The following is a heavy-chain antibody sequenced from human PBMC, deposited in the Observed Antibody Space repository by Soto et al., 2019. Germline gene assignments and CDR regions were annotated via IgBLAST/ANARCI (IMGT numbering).Heavy chain of an antibody. CDR3: ASMIGDPVLSFDS. J-gene: IGHJ5*01. CDR1: GGSIISYY. D-gene: IGHD3-10*02. V-gene: IGHV4-59*01. Sequence: QVQLQESGPGLVKPSETLSLTCTVSGGSIISYYWSWFGQPPGKGLEWIGFIFYSGSTSYNPSLKSRVTISIDTSEYQFSLKLNSVTAADTAVYYCASMIGDPVLSFDSWGQGTLVAVSS. CDR2: IFYSGST.